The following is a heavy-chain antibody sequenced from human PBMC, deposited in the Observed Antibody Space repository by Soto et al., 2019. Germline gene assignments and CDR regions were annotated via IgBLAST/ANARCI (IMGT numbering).Heavy chain of an antibody. CDR1: GGSISSSSYY. J-gene: IGHJ3*02. Sequence: PSGTLSLTCTVSGGSISSSSYYWGWIRQPPGKGLEWIGSIYYSGSTYYNPSLKSRVTISVDTSKNQFSLKLSSVTAADTAVYYCXRHGTAHYGDYVNAFDIWGQGTMVTVSS. D-gene: IGHD4-17*01. CDR2: IYYSGST. CDR3: XRHGTAHYGDYVNAFDI. V-gene: IGHV4-39*01.